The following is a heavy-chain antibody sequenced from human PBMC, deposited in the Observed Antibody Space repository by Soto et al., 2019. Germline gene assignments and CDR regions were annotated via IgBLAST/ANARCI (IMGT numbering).Heavy chain of an antibody. CDR3: ARGASGSYYVPMDS. CDR1: GYTTSSYG. V-gene: IGHV1-18*01. D-gene: IGHD1-26*01. CDR2: ISGINGNI. Sequence: QVQLVQSGAEVKKSGSSVKVSCKASGYTTSSYGISWVRQAPGQGLEWMGWISGINGNIRYAEKVQGRVTLSTDTSARTAYMELRRLRSDDTAVYYFARGASGSYYVPMDSGGQGTLVTVSS. J-gene: IGHJ4*02.